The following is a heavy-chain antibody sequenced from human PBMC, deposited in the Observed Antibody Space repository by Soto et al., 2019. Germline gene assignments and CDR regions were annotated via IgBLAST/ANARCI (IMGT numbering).Heavy chain of an antibody. CDR1: GFTFSNYG. CDR2: ISYDGSNK. D-gene: IGHD3-10*01. CDR3: AEDRGVWFLEY. J-gene: IGHJ4*02. Sequence: QVRLVESGGGVVQPGRSLRLSCAASGFTFSNYGMHWVRQAPGKGLEWVAVISYDGSNKNYADSVKGRFTISRDKSKNTVYVQMDSLRRGGPGVCYCAEDRGVWFLEYWGQGMVVTVSS. V-gene: IGHV3-30*18.